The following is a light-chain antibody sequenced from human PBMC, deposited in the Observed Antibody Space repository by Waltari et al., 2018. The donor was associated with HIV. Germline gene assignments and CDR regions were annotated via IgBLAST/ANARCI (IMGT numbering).Light chain of an antibody. V-gene: IGLV1-47*01. CDR2: RND. CDR1: SSNIGSKY. Sequence: QSVLTQPPSASGTPGQRVTISCSGSSSNIGSKYVYWFQHVPGTAPKLLIYRNDQRPSGVPDRFSGSKSGTSASLAISGLRSEDEADYYCAVWDDSLSGWVFGGGTKLTVL. CDR3: AVWDDSLSGWV. J-gene: IGLJ3*02.